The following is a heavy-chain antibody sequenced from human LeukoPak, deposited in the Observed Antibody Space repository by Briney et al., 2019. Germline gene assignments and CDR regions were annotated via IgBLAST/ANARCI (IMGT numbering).Heavy chain of an antibody. V-gene: IGHV4-38-2*02. CDR3: AREEIAARPGWFDP. J-gene: IGHJ5*02. CDR2: IYHSGST. Sequence: SETLSLTCTVSGYSISSGYYWGWIRQPPGKGLEWIGSIYHSGSTYYNPSLKSRVTISVDTSKNQFSLKLSSVTAADTAVYYCAREEIAARPGWFDPWGQGTLVTVSS. D-gene: IGHD6-6*01. CDR1: GYSISSGYY.